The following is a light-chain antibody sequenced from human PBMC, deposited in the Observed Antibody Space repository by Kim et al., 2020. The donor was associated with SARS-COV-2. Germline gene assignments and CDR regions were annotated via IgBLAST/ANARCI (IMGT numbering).Light chain of an antibody. J-gene: IGLJ3*02. Sequence: QRVTISSSGSSSNYGSNYVYWYQQLPGTAPKLLIYRNNQRPSGVPDRFSGSKSGTSASLAISGLRSEDEADYYCAAWDDSLSGSWVFGGGTQLTVL. CDR2: RNN. CDR1: SSNYGSNY. V-gene: IGLV1-47*01. CDR3: AAWDDSLSGSWV.